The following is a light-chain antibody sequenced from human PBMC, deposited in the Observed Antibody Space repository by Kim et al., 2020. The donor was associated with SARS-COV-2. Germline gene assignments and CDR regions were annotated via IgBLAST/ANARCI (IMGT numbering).Light chain of an antibody. J-gene: IGKJ5*01. CDR2: HAS. Sequence: EIVMTQSPLTLSVSPGEGATLSCRASQSVSTNLAWYQQKPGQAPRLLIYHASTRATDIPARFSGSGSGTEFTLTISSLQSEDFAVYYCQQYNNWPPGVITLGQGTRLEIK. CDR1: QSVSTN. V-gene: IGKV3-15*01. CDR3: QQYNNWPPGVIT.